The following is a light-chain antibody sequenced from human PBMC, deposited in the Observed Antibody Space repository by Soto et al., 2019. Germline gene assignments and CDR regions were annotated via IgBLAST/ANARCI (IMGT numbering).Light chain of an antibody. Sequence: QMSESPSARSASVGGRVTITCQAILDISVVLSWYPQQPGHAPSFLIYGASSLERGVPSRFSGGGSGTRFTFTISHLQPDYIATYSCQQYDNLPPTWTFGQGTKVDIK. J-gene: IGKJ1*01. V-gene: IGKV1-33*01. CDR1: LDISVV. CDR2: GAS. CDR3: QQYDNLPPTWT.